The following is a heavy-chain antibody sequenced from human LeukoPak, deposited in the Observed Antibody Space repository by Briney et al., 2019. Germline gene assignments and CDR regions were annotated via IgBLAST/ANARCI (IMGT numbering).Heavy chain of an antibody. D-gene: IGHD6-13*01. CDR1: GFTFGEYA. J-gene: IGHJ6*02. CDR3: TRDSSSWYGNVYYYYGMDV. Sequence: GGSLRLSCTASGFTFGEYAMSWVRQAPGKGLEWVGFIRTKAYGGTTEYAASVKGRFTISRDDYKSIAYLQMNSLKTEDTAVYYCTRDSSSWYGNVYYYYGMDVWGQGTTVTVS. V-gene: IGHV3-49*04. CDR2: IRTKAYGGTT.